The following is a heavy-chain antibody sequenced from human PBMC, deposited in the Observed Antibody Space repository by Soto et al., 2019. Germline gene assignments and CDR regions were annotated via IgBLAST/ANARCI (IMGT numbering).Heavy chain of an antibody. CDR3: AKIWGIAAAGIYYGMDV. V-gene: IGHV3-23*01. Sequence: GGSLRLSCAASGFTFSSYAMSWVRQAPGKGLEWVSAISGSGGSTYYADSVKGRFTISRDNSKNTLYLQMNSLRAEDTAVYYCAKIWGIAAAGIYYGMDVWGQGTTVTVSS. CDR2: ISGSGGST. D-gene: IGHD6-13*01. CDR1: GFTFSSYA. J-gene: IGHJ6*02.